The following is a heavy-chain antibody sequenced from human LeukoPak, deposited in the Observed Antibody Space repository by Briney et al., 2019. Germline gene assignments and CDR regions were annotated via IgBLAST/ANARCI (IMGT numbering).Heavy chain of an antibody. D-gene: IGHD3-10*01. CDR3: ASRPIGGAFDI. CDR2: IYYSGST. CDR1: GVPISSRSYY. Sequence: PSETLSLTCSVSGVPISSRSYYWGWIRQPPGKGLEWIGYIYYSGSTNYNPSLKSRVTISVDTSKNQFSLKLSSVTAADTAVYYCASRPIGGAFDIWGQGTMVTVSS. V-gene: IGHV4-61*05. J-gene: IGHJ3*02.